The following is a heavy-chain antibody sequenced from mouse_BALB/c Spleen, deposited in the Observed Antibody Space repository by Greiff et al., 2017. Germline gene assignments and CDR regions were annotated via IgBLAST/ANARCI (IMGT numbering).Heavy chain of an antibody. Sequence: EVQLQQSGPSLVKPSQTLSLTCSVTGDSITSGYWNWIRKFPGNKLEYMGYISYSGSTYYNPSLKSRISITRDTSKNQYYLQLNSVTTEDTATYYCARGGSSYGYFDYWGQGTTLTVSS. CDR2: ISYSGST. CDR1: GDSITSGY. J-gene: IGHJ2*01. D-gene: IGHD1-1*01. CDR3: ARGGSSYGYFDY. V-gene: IGHV3-8*02.